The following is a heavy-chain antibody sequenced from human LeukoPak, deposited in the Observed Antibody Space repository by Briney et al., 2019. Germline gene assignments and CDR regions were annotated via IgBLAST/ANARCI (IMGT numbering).Heavy chain of an antibody. D-gene: IGHD3-22*01. CDR3: ATSGYRILDY. V-gene: IGHV3-30*01. J-gene: IGHJ4*02. Sequence: GGSLRLSCAASGFTFSSYAMHWVRQAPGKGLEWVAVVSYDGSNKYYADSVKGRFTISRDNSKNTLYLQMNSLRAEDTAVYYCATSGYRILDYWGQGTLVTVSS. CDR2: VSYDGSNK. CDR1: GFTFSSYA.